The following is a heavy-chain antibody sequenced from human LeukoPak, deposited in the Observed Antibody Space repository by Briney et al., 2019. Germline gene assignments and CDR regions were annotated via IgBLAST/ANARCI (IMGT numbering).Heavy chain of an antibody. J-gene: IGHJ4*02. CDR2: IHPSGIF. D-gene: IGHD4/OR15-4a*01. CDR1: GGSCDDYY. CDR3: ARGRDRSKAGAH. Sequence: SETLSLTCAVYGGSCDDYYCSWLRQPPGKGLEWIGEIHPSGIFYYNSSLLSRVTISIDTSKSQFSLRLTSVTAADTAFYYCARGRDRSKAGAHWGQGSLVTVSS. V-gene: IGHV4-34*01.